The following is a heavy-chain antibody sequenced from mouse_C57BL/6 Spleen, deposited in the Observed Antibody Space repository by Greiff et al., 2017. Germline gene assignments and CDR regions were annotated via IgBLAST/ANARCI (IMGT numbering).Heavy chain of an antibody. V-gene: IGHV1-43*01. J-gene: IGHJ4*01. Sequence: VQLQQSGPELVKPGASVKISCKASGYSFTGYYMHWVKQSAEKSLEWIGEINPSTGGTSYNQKFKGKATLTVDKSSSTAYMQLKSLTSEDSAVYYCARYQLGLAMDDWGQGTSVTVSS. CDR3: ARYQLGLAMDD. CDR2: INPSTGGT. CDR1: GYSFTGYY. D-gene: IGHD4-1*02.